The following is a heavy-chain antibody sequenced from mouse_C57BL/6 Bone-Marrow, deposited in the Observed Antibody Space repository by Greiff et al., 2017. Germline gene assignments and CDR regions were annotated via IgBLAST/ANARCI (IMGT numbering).Heavy chain of an antibody. V-gene: IGHV5-4*03. D-gene: IGHD2-3*01. CDR3: ARLPDGYYEEYYYAMDY. CDR1: GFTFSSYA. J-gene: IGHJ4*01. Sequence: EVMLVESGGGLVKPGGSLKLSCAASGFTFSSYAMSWVRQTPEKRLAWVATISDGGSYTYYPDNVKGRFTSSRDNAKNNLYLQMSHLKSEDTAMYYCARLPDGYYEEYYYAMDYWGQGTSVTVSS. CDR2: ISDGGSYT.